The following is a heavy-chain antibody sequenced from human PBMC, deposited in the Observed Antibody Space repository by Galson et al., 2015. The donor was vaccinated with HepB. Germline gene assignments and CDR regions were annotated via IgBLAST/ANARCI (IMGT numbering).Heavy chain of an antibody. D-gene: IGHD2-2*01. Sequence: SVKVSCKASGGTFSSYAISWVRQAPGQGLEWMGGIIPILGIANYAQKFQGRVTITADKSTSTAYMELSSLRSEDTAVYYCARRPGECSSTSCYLRGGDYYYYYYMDVWGKGTTVTVSS. CDR2: IIPILGIA. J-gene: IGHJ6*03. CDR3: ARRPGECSSTSCYLRGGDYYYYYYMDV. V-gene: IGHV1-69*10. CDR1: GGTFSSYA.